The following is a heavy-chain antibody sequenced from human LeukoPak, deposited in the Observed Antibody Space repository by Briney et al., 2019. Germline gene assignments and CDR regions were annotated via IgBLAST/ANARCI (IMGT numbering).Heavy chain of an antibody. CDR3: ARDVLWFGELPHNWFDP. CDR2: IYYSGST. D-gene: IGHD3-10*01. J-gene: IGHJ5*02. V-gene: IGHV4-59*12. Sequence: SETLSLTCTVSGGSISSYYWSWIRQPPGKGLEWIGYIYYSGSTNYNPSLKSRVTISVDTSKNQFSLKLSSVTAADTAVYYCARDVLWFGELPHNWFDPWGQGTLVTVSS. CDR1: GGSISSYY.